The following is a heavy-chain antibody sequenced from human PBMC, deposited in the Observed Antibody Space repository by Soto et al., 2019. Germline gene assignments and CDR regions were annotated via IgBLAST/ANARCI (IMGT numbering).Heavy chain of an antibody. CDR2: IHYTGST. J-gene: IGHJ5*02. Sequence: SETLSLTCTVSGGSMSRCYWTWIRQPPGKGLEWIGNIHYTGSTNYNPSLKSRVTILLGTSTSQFSLKVSSVTAADTAVYYCARDLTISSTDGPLDPWGHGTLVTVS. CDR1: GGSMSRCY. D-gene: IGHD1-1*01. CDR3: ARDLTISSTDGPLDP. V-gene: IGHV4-59*01.